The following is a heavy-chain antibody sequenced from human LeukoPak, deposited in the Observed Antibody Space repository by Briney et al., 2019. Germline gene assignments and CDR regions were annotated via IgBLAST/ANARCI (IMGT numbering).Heavy chain of an antibody. CDR2: IYPGDSDT. J-gene: IGHJ3*02. CDR3: ARSYGPRGAFDI. Sequence: GESLKISCKGSGYSFTSFWIAWVRQMPGKGLEWTGIIYPGDSDTRYSPSFQGQVTISADKSISTAYLQWSNLKASDTAMYYCARSYGPRGAFDIWGQGTMVTVSS. CDR1: GYSFTSFW. D-gene: IGHD4-17*01. V-gene: IGHV5-51*01.